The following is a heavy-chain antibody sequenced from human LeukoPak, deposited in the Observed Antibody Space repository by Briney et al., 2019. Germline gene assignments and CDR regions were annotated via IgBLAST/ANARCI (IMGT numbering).Heavy chain of an antibody. J-gene: IGHJ4*02. CDR3: ARGGYSYGYPFDY. CDR1: GYTFTRYD. V-gene: IGHV1-8*03. CDR2: MNPNSGNT. D-gene: IGHD5-18*01. Sequence: ASVKVSCKASGYTFTRYDINWVRQATGQGLEWMGWMNPNSGNTGYAQKFQGRVTITRNTSISTAYMELSSLRSEDTAVYYCARGGYSYGYPFDYWGQGTLVTVSS.